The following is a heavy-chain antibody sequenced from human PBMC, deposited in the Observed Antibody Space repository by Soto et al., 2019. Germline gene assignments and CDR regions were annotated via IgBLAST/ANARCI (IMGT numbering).Heavy chain of an antibody. D-gene: IGHD2-15*01. CDR1: GFTFSSYN. V-gene: IGHV3-21*01. CDR3: VRLGYCSGDSCYPWAPNYYYYGMDV. CDR2: ISDSSAYI. J-gene: IGHJ6*02. Sequence: GGSLRLSCAASGFTFSSYNMNWVRQAPGKGLEWVSLISDSSAYIYYADSVKGRFTISRDNAKNSLYLQMSSLRAEDTAVYYCVRLGYCSGDSCYPWAPNYYYYGMDVWGQGTTVTVSS.